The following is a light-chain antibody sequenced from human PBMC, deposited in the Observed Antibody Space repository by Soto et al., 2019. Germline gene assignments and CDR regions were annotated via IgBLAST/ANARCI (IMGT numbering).Light chain of an antibody. Sequence: EIVMTQSPATLFVFPGERATLSCRASQTVSDDLAWYQQKPGQAPRLLIYGASTRATDIPARFSGGGSGTEFTLTISSLQSEDSAIYYCQQYHDWPPITFGPGTKVNI. CDR1: QTVSDD. CDR3: QQYHDWPPIT. V-gene: IGKV3-15*01. J-gene: IGKJ3*01. CDR2: GAS.